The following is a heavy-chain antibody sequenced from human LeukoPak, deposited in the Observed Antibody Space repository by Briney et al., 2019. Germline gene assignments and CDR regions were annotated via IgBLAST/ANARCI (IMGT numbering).Heavy chain of an antibody. CDR2: IYYSGST. CDR1: GDSISSDY. CDR3: ARRRGSGRQDSFDI. V-gene: IGHV4-59*08. Sequence: PSETLSLTCTVSGDSISSDYWNWIRQPPGKGLEWIGYIYYSGSTNYNPSLKSRVTISVDTSKNQFSLNLSSVTAADTAVYYCARRRGSGRQDSFDIWGQGTMVTVSS. D-gene: IGHD6-19*01. J-gene: IGHJ3*02.